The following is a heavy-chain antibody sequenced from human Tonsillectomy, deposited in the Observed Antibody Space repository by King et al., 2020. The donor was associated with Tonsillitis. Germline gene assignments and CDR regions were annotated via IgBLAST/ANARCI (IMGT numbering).Heavy chain of an antibody. CDR1: GYTFTNYG. V-gene: IGHV1-18*01. J-gene: IGHJ4*02. D-gene: IGHD5-18*01. CDR3: ARGLGYGYVH. CDR2: INNQHGNT. Sequence: QLVQSGAEVKQPGASVKVSCKASGYTFTNYGLGWVRQAPGQGPEWMGWINNQHGNTNYAQKFQGRVTMTTDTSTSTVYMELRSLRSDDTALYYCARGLGYGYVHWGQGTLVTVSS.